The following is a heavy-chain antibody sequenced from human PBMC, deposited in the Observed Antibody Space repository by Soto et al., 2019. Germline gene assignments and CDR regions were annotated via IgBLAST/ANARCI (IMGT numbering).Heavy chain of an antibody. V-gene: IGHV3-30*18. CDR1: GFTFSNFG. Sequence: QVQLVESGGGVVQPGRSLRLSCTASGFTFSNFGMHWVRQAPGKGLEWVALMSYDGNIIYYADSVKGRFTISRDNSNNTLYLQMNNLRHEDSGVYYCAKGGFIVVEPAATFRCDPWVQGTLVTVSS. CDR2: MSYDGNII. J-gene: IGHJ5*02. CDR3: AKGGFIVVEPAATFRCDP. D-gene: IGHD2-2*01.